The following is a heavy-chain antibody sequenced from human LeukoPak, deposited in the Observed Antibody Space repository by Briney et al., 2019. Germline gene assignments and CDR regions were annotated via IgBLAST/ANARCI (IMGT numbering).Heavy chain of an antibody. Sequence: PGGSLRLSCAASGFTLRNYWVHWVRQTPGKGLLWVSRINGDGTSATYAGSVKGRFTISRDNAKNTLYLQMNSLRAEDTAVYYCARVAYCGGDCYSLDYYYMDVWGKGTTVTVSS. CDR1: GFTLRNYW. CDR3: ARVAYCGGDCYSLDYYYMDV. CDR2: INGDGTSA. J-gene: IGHJ6*03. V-gene: IGHV3-74*01. D-gene: IGHD2-21*02.